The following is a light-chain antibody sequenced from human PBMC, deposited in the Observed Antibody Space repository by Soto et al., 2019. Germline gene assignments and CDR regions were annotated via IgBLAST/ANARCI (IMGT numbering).Light chain of an antibody. V-gene: IGLV2-14*01. Sequence: QSVLTQPASVSGSPGQSIAVSCTGTRSDVGAYNYVSWYQQHPGKAPKLMISEVTNRPSGVSDLFSGSKSGNTASLTISGLQAEDEADYYCSSFTSRFTFVFGTGTKVTVL. CDR1: RSDVGAYNY. CDR2: EVT. CDR3: SSFTSRFTFV. J-gene: IGLJ1*01.